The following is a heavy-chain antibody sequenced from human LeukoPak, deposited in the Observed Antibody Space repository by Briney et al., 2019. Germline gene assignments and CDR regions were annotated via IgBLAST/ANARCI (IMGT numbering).Heavy chain of an antibody. V-gene: IGHV3-23*01. CDR2: IGYRGGSI. D-gene: IGHD4-11*01. Sequence: PGGSLRLSCAASGITFSNYAMSWVRQAPGKGLEWVSIIGYRGGSIYYAYSVKGRFTISRDNSKNTLSLQMNGLRPEDTAVYYCAKDQALQYLRDAFDFWGQGTMVTVSS. CDR3: AKDQALQYLRDAFDF. J-gene: IGHJ3*01. CDR1: GITFSNYA.